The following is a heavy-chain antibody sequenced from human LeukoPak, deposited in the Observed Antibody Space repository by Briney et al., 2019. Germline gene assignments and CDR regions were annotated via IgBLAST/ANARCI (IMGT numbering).Heavy chain of an antibody. CDR1: GFTFSSYW. J-gene: IGHJ4*02. Sequence: GGSLRLSCAASGFTFSSYWMHWVRQAPGKGLVWVSRINPDGSATNYADSVQGRFTISRDNAKNMLYLQMNSLRAEDTAVYYCVRDLRESDFWGQGTLVTVSS. V-gene: IGHV3-74*01. CDR2: INPDGSAT. CDR3: VRDLRESDF.